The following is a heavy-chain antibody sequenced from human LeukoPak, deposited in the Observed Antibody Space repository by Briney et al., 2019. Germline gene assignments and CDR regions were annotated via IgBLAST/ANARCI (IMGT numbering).Heavy chain of an antibody. V-gene: IGHV1-69*05. Sequence: GASVKVSCKASGGPFSMLAFSWVRQAPGQGLEWMGGIIPVYGTPNYAQSFQGRVTITTDDSTSTGYMELSSLTSEDTAIYYCARDSSGYPVGYFEHWGQGTLVTVSP. D-gene: IGHD3-22*01. CDR3: ARDSSGYPVGYFEH. J-gene: IGHJ1*01. CDR1: GGPFSMLA. CDR2: IIPVYGTP.